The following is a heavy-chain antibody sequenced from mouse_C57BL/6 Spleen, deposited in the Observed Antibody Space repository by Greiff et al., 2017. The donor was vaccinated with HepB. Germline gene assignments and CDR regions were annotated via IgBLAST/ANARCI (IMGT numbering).Heavy chain of an antibody. J-gene: IGHJ4*01. D-gene: IGHD2-1*01. CDR1: GFTFSSYA. CDR2: ISSGGDYI. V-gene: IGHV5-9-1*02. Sequence: EVQGVESGEGLVKPGGSLKLSCAASGFTFSSYAMSWVRQTPEKRLEWVAYISSGGDYIYYADTVKGRFTISRDNARNTLYLQMSSLKSEDTAMYYCTRAYGNYDYYAMDYWGQGTSVTVSS. CDR3: TRAYGNYDYYAMDY.